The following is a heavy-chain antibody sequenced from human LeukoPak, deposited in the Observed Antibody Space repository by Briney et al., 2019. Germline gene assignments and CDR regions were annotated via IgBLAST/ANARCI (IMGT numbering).Heavy chain of an antibody. CDR3: ARGVLRFLEWLIPRNWFDP. J-gene: IGHJ5*02. D-gene: IGHD3-3*01. CDR1: GGSFSGYY. CDR2: INHSGST. Sequence: PSETLSLTCAVYGGSFSGYYWSWIRQPPGKGLEWIGEINHSGSTNYNPSLKSRVTISVDTPKNQFSLKLSSVTAADTAVYYCARGVLRFLEWLIPRNWFDPWGQGTLVTVSS. V-gene: IGHV4-34*01.